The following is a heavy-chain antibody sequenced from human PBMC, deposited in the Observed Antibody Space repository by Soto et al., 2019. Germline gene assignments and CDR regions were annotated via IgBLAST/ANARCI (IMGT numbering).Heavy chain of an antibody. CDR3: ARAPAHYDFWSGYSYYFDY. D-gene: IGHD3-3*01. CDR1: GYTFTSYA. Sequence: ASVKVSCKASGYTFTSYAMHWVRQAPGQRLEWMGWINAGNGNTKYSQKFQGRVTITRDTSASTAYMELSSLRSEDTAVYYCARAPAHYDFWSGYSYYFDYWGQGTLVTVSS. CDR2: INAGNGNT. J-gene: IGHJ4*02. V-gene: IGHV1-3*01.